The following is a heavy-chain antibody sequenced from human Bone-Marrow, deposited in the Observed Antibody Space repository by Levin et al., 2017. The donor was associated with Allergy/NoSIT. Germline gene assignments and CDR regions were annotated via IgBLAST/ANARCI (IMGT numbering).Heavy chain of an antibody. D-gene: IGHD6-13*01. CDR1: GFTFSIYS. V-gene: IGHV3-7*01. J-gene: IGHJ6*02. CDR2: IKQDGSEK. Sequence: PGGSLRLSCTVSGFTFSIYSINWVRQAPGKGLEWVANIKQDGSEKYYVDSVKGRFTVSRDNAKNLLYLHMNSLRVEDTAVYYCASLWQQLVLGYGMDVWGQGTTVTVSS. CDR3: ASLWQQLVLGYGMDV.